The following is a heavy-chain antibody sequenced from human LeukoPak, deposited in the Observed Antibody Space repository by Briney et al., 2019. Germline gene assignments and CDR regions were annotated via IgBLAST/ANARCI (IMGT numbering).Heavy chain of an antibody. Sequence: GGSLRLSCAVSGITFSDRYMNWLRQAPGKGLEWVAYISQDSRDTNYIDSVKGRFIIPRDNARNSLFLQMNSLRAEDTAVYYCARTARLLDHWGQGTLVTVSS. CDR1: GITFSDRY. J-gene: IGHJ4*02. D-gene: IGHD2-21*02. V-gene: IGHV3-11*06. CDR3: ARTARLLDH. CDR2: ISQDSRDT.